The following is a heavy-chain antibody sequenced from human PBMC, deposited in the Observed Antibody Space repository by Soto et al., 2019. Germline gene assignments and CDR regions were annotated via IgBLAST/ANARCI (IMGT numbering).Heavy chain of an antibody. CDR3: AAGSSGWYRFTAALDY. CDR2: IVVGSGNT. CDR1: RYPFTRYY. D-gene: IGHD6-19*01. Sequence: SVQVSCRASRYPFTRYYMHWVRQAPGQGLEWIGWIVVGSGNTNYAQKFQERVTITRDMSTSTAYMELSSLRSEDTAVYYCAAGSSGWYRFTAALDYWGQGTLVTVSS. J-gene: IGHJ4*02. V-gene: IGHV1-58*02.